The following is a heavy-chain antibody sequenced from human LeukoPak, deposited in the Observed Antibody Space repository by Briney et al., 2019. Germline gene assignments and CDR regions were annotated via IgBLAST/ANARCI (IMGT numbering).Heavy chain of an antibody. J-gene: IGHJ4*02. D-gene: IGHD3-3*01. CDR3: TRDDFWSGYYPPRDY. CDR2: IRSKAYGGTT. Sequence: KPGRSLRLSCTASGFTFGDYAMSWFRQAPGKGLEWVGFIRSKAYGGTTEYAASVKGRFTVSRGDSKSIAYLQMNSLKTEDTAVYYCTRDDFWSGYYPPRDYWGQGTLVTVSS. V-gene: IGHV3-49*05. CDR1: GFTFGDYA.